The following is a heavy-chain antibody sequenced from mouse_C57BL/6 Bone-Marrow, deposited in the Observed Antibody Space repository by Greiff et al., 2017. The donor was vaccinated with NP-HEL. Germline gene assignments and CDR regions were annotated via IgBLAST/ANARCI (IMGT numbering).Heavy chain of an antibody. CDR2: IYPGNGET. CDR3: ARSLDYYALDY. CDR1: GYTFTSYN. Sequence: QVQLQQSGAELVRPGASVKMSCKASGYTFTSYNMHWVKQTPRQGLEWIGAIYPGNGETSYNQKFKGKATLTIDKYSSTAYMQLSRLTSEESEVYFCARSLDYYALDYWGQGTSVTVSS. V-gene: IGHV1-12*01. J-gene: IGHJ4*01.